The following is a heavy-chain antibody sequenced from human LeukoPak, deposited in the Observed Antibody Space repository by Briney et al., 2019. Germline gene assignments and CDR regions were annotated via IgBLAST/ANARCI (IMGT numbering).Heavy chain of an antibody. V-gene: IGHV1-3*01. CDR3: ARVYSGSPLGYFDY. CDR2: INAGNGNT. CDR1: GYTFTSYA. J-gene: IGHJ4*02. D-gene: IGHD1-26*01. Sequence: EASVKVSCKASGYTFTSYAMHWVRQAPGQRLEWMGWINAGNGNTKYSQKFQGRVTITRDTSASTAYMELSSLRSEDTAVYYCARVYSGSPLGYFDYWGQGTLVTVSS.